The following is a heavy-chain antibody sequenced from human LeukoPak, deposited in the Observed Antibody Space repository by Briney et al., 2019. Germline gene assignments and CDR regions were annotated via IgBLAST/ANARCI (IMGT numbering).Heavy chain of an antibody. CDR1: GFTFDDYA. CDR3: AKARGSSSWYWFDP. Sequence: GGSLRLSCAASGFTFDDYAMHWVRQAPGKGLEWVSGISWNSGSIGYADSVKGRFTISRDNAKNSLYLQMNSLRAEDTALYYCAKARGSSSWYWFDPWGQGTLVTASS. D-gene: IGHD6-13*01. CDR2: ISWNSGSI. J-gene: IGHJ5*02. V-gene: IGHV3-9*01.